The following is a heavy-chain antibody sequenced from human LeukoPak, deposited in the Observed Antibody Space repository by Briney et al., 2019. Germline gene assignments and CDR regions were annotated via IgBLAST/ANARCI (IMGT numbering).Heavy chain of an antibody. CDR2: INHSGST. Sequence: SETLSLTCTVSGGSISSYYWSWIRQPPGKGLEWIGEINHSGSTNYNPSLKSRVTISVDTSKNQFSLKLSSVTAADTAVYYCARHWRYYYGSGSWFDPWGQGILVTVSS. CDR1: GGSISSYY. V-gene: IGHV4-34*01. CDR3: ARHWRYYYGSGSWFDP. D-gene: IGHD3-10*01. J-gene: IGHJ5*02.